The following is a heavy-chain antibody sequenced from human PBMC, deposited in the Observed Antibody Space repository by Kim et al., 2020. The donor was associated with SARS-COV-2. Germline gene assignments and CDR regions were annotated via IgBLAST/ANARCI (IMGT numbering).Heavy chain of an antibody. D-gene: IGHD3-10*01. Sequence: ANLADSVKGRFTISRDNAKNTLYLQMDSLRAEDTAVYYCARGGSTWYDFWGQGTLVTVSS. J-gene: IGHJ5*01. V-gene: IGHV3-74*01. CDR2: A. CDR3: ARGGSTWYDF.